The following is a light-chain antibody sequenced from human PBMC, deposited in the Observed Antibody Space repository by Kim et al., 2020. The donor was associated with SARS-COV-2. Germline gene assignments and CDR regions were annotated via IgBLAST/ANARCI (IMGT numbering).Light chain of an antibody. V-gene: IGLV3-1*01. CDR3: QAWDSRIRV. Sequence: SYELTQPPSVSVSPGQTASITCSGDKLGDKYACWYQQKPGQSPVLVIYQDSKRPSGIPERFSGSNSGNTATLTISGTQAMDEADYYCQAWDSRIRVFGGG. J-gene: IGLJ3*02. CDR1: KLGDKY. CDR2: QDS.